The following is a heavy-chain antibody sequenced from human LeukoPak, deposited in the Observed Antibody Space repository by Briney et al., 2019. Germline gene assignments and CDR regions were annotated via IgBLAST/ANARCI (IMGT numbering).Heavy chain of an antibody. CDR2: IYSGGST. J-gene: IGHJ4*02. D-gene: IGHD5-12*01. CDR3: ARGPSGYHNI. Sequence: GGSLRLSCAASEFSVGSNYMSWVRQAPGKGLEWVSLIYSGGSTNYADSVKGRFTISRDSSKNTLYLQMNSLRAEDTAVYYCARGPSGYHNIGGQGTLVTVSS. V-gene: IGHV3-66*01. CDR1: EFSVGSNY.